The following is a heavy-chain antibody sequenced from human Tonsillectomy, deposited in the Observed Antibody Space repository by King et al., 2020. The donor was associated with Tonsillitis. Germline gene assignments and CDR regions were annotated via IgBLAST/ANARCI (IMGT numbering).Heavy chain of an antibody. D-gene: IGHD5-24*01. V-gene: IGHV3-9*01. J-gene: IGHJ6*03. CDR2: ISWNSDSI. Sequence: VQLVESGGGLVQPGRSLKLSCVASGFTLEDYAMHWVRHAPGKGLEWVSGISWNSDSIGYADSVKGRFTISRDNAKNSLYLQMNSLRGEDTALYYCAKDSIQYGDYYYYYMDVWGKGTTVTVSS. CDR3: AKDSIQYGDYYYYYMDV. CDR1: GFTLEDYA.